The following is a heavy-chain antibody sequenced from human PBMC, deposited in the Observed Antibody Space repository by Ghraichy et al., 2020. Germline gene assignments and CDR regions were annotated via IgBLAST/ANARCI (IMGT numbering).Heavy chain of an antibody. CDR1: GFTFSSYS. CDR3: AKEISSSAARYFDY. Sequence: LSLTCAASGFTFSSYSMNWVRQAPGKGLEWVSYISSGSSTIYYADSVKGRFTISRDNAQNSLYLQMNSLRDEDTAVYYCAKEISSSAARYFDYWGQGTLVTVSS. V-gene: IGHV3-48*02. CDR2: ISSGSSTI. J-gene: IGHJ4*02. D-gene: IGHD6-6*01.